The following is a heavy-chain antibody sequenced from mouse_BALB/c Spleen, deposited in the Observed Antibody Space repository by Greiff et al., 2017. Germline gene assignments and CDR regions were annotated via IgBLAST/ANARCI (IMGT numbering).Heavy chain of an antibody. CDR2: IYPGDGDT. CDR3: ASITSYAMDY. CDR1: GYAFSSYW. Sequence: VQLVESGAELVRPGSSVKISCKASGYAFSSYWMNWVKQRPGQGLEWIGQIYPGDGDTNYNGKFKGKATLTADKSSSTAYMQLSSLTSEDSAVYFCASITSYAMDYWGQGTSVTVSS. V-gene: IGHV1-80*01. D-gene: IGHD1-1*01. J-gene: IGHJ4*01.